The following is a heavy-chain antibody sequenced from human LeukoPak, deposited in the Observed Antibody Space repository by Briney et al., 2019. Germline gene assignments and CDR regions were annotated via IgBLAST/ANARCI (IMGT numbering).Heavy chain of an antibody. D-gene: IGHD5-18*01. CDR1: GFPFSNYA. CDR2: IGGSGDPT. CDR3: AKGAVDTAMANDY. J-gene: IGHJ4*02. V-gene: IGHV3-23*01. Sequence: PGGSLRLSCAASGFPFSNYAIVWVRQGPGKGLDWVSGIGGSGDPTYYAESVKGRFTISRDNSKNTLYLQMNSLRAEDTAVYYCAKGAVDTAMANDYWGQGTLVTVSS.